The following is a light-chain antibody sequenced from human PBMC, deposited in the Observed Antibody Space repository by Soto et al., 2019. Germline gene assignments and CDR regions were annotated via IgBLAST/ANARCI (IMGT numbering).Light chain of an antibody. V-gene: IGLV2-23*01. CDR1: SSDVGPYNL. CDR3: SSYTGDYTLM. CDR2: ETT. J-gene: IGLJ3*02. Sequence: QSGLTQPASVSGSPGQSITISCTGTSSDVGPYNLVSWYQHHPGKVPQLIIYETTKRPSGVSNRFSGSKSGNTASLTISGLQAEDEAHYHCSSYTGDYTLMFAGGTKVTVL.